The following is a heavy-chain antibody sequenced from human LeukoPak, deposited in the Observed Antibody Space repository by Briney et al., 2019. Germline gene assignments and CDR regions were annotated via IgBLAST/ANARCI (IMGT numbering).Heavy chain of an antibody. Sequence: SVKVPCKASGGTFSSYAISWVRQAPGQGLEWMGRIIPILGIANYAQKFQGRVTITADKSTSTAYMELSSLRSEDTAVYYCARLQKSGTWGQGTLVTVSS. V-gene: IGHV1-69*04. CDR2: IIPILGIA. D-gene: IGHD3-10*01. J-gene: IGHJ5*02. CDR1: GGTFSSYA. CDR3: ARLQKSGT.